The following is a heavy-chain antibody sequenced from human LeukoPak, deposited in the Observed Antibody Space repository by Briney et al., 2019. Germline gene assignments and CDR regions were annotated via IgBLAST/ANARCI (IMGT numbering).Heavy chain of an antibody. J-gene: IGHJ4*02. D-gene: IGHD6-13*01. CDR1: GFTFSSYG. CDR2: IYSGGST. Sequence: GGSLRLSCAASGFTFSSYGMSWVRQAPGKGLEWVSVIYSGGSTYYADSVKGRFTISRDNSKNTLWLQMNSLRAEDTAVCYCARLLAAAGTLDYWGQGTLVTVSS. V-gene: IGHV3-66*01. CDR3: ARLLAAAGTLDY.